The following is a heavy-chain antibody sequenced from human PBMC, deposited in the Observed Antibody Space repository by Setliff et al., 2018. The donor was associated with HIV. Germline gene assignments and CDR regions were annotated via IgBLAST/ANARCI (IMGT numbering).Heavy chain of an antibody. CDR2: IYWDDDK. CDR1: GFSLSTSGVG. D-gene: IGHD3-22*01. J-gene: IGHJ4*02. Sequence: VSGPTLVNPTPPLTLTCTFSGFSLSTSGVGVGWIRQPPGKALEWLALIYWDDDKRSSPSLKNRVTNTKDTSKNQVVLTMTNLDPVDTATYYCAHCMVSEWGVSRGYPFDYWGQGTLVTVSS. CDR3: AHCMVSEWGVSRGYPFDY. V-gene: IGHV2-5*02.